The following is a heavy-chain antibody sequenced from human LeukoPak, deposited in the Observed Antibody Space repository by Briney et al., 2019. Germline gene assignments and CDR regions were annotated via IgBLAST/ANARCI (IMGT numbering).Heavy chain of an antibody. Sequence: YTLTVSCTASGGTFSSYGISWVRQAPGQGLEWMGEIIHILGIANYELKFQGRVTITADESTSTAYMVLSSLRSEDTAVYFCARVDGYCSSTSCSDGIDYYSGMDVWGQGTTVTVSS. D-gene: IGHD2-2*01. CDR3: ARVDGYCSSTSCSDGIDYYSGMDV. V-gene: IGHV1-69*01. CDR1: GGTFSSYG. J-gene: IGHJ6*02. CDR2: IIHILGIA.